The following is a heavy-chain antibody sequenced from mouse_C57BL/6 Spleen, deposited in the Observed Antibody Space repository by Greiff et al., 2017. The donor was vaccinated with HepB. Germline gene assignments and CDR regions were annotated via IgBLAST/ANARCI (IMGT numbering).Heavy chain of an antibody. V-gene: IGHV5-17*01. D-gene: IGHD1-1*01. Sequence: DVKLVESGGGLVKPGGSLKLSCAASGFTFSDYGMHWVRQAPEKGLEWVAYISSGSSTIYYADTVKGRFTISRDNAKNTLFLQMTSLRSEDTAMYYWASAGYYYGSSYQAWFAYWGQGTLVTVSA. CDR2: ISSGSSTI. CDR3: ASAGYYYGSSYQAWFAY. CDR1: GFTFSDYG. J-gene: IGHJ3*01.